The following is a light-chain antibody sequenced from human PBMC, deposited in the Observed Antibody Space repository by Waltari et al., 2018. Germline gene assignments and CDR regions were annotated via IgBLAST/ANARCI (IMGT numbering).Light chain of an antibody. CDR1: QGISSY. Sequence: DIQMTQSPSSLSASVGDTVHITCRASQGISSYLNWFQQKPGKAPKLLIYAASSLESGVPSRSSGSGSGTEFTLTISSLQPEDFAAYYCLQHNSYPYSFGQGTKVEIK. J-gene: IGKJ2*03. V-gene: IGKV1-17*01. CDR2: AAS. CDR3: LQHNSYPYS.